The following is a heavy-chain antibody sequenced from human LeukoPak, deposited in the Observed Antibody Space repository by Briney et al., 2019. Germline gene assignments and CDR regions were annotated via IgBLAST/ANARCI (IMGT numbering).Heavy chain of an antibody. CDR1: GYTFTGYY. CDR2: INPNSGGT. D-gene: IGHD6-6*01. Sequence: ASVKVSCKASGYTFTGYYMHWVRQAPGKGLEWMGRINPNSGGTNYAHKFQGRVTITRDTSISTPYMELSRLRSDDTAVYYCARDRDDSSSSLYFQHWGQGTLVTVSS. CDR3: ARDRDDSSSSLYFQH. V-gene: IGHV1-2*06. J-gene: IGHJ1*01.